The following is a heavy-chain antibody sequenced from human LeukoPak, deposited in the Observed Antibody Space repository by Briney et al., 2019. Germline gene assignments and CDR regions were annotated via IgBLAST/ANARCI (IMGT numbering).Heavy chain of an antibody. Sequence: ASVKVSCKASGYTFTSYAMNWVRQAPGQGLEWMGWMNPNSGNTGYAQKFQGRVTMTRNTSISTAYMELSSLRSEDTAVYYCARSGYFSDMDVWGKGTTVTISS. V-gene: IGHV1-8*02. CDR3: ARSGYFSDMDV. J-gene: IGHJ6*03. CDR1: GYTFTSYA. D-gene: IGHD3-10*01. CDR2: MNPNSGNT.